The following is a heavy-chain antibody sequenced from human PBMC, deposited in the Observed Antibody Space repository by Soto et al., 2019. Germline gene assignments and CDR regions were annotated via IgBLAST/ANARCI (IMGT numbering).Heavy chain of an antibody. Sequence: ASMKVSCKASVYTFTSYAMHWVRQAPGQRLEWMGWINAGNGNTKYSQKFQGRVTITRDTSASTAYMELSSLRSEDTAVYYCARERLAYYYDSSGPANYGMEVWG. CDR3: ARERLAYYYDSSGPANYGMEV. CDR2: INAGNGNT. V-gene: IGHV1-3*01. CDR1: VYTFTSYA. J-gene: IGHJ6*02. D-gene: IGHD3-22*01.